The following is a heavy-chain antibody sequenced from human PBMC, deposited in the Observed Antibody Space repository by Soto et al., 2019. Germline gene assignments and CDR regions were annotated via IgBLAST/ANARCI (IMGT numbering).Heavy chain of an antibody. V-gene: IGHV6-1*01. J-gene: IGHJ6*02. CDR3: ERLGGYCSGSSCHGYYAMDV. Sequence: SQTLSLTCAISGDSVSSNSAAWNWIRQSPSRGLEWLGRTYYRSKWYNDYAVSVKSRITLNPDTSKNQFSLQLNSVTPEDTAMYYCERLGGYCSGSSCHGYYAMDVWGQGITVTVSS. D-gene: IGHD2-2*01. CDR1: GDSVSSNSAA. CDR2: TYYRSKWYN.